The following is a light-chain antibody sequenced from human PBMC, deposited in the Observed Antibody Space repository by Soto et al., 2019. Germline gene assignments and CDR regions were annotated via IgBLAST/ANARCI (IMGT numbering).Light chain of an antibody. J-gene: IGKJ1*01. Sequence: EVVLTQSPGTLSLSAGERATLSCSASQSVSSNYLAWYQQKPGQSPRLLIYGASNRASGISDRFSGSGSGTDFTLTIYRLEPEDFAVYYCQQYDTSPWTFGQGTKVDIK. CDR2: GAS. CDR1: QSVSSNY. V-gene: IGKV3-20*01. CDR3: QQYDTSPWT.